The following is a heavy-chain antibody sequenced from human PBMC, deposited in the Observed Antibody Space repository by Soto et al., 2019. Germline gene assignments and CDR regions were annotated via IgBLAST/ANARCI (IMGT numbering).Heavy chain of an antibody. Sequence: SVTLSLTCTVSGGSISNYYWSWIRQPPGKGLEWIGYIYYSGSTNYNPSLKSRVIISVDTSKNQFSLKLSSVTAADTAVYYCARYDLLTGTIDYWGQGTLVTVSS. D-gene: IGHD3-9*01. CDR2: IYYSGST. J-gene: IGHJ4*02. CDR1: GGSISNYY. CDR3: ARYDLLTGTIDY. V-gene: IGHV4-59*01.